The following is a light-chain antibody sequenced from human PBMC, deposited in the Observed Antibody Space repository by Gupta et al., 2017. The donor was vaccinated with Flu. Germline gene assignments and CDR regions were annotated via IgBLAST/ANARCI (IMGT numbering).Light chain of an antibody. V-gene: IGLV2-14*01. CDR1: SSDIGAYNY. Sequence: ALTQPASVSASPGQSIAISCTGTSSDIGAYNYVSWYHQYQGNVPILINYEVSTRPSGVSTRSSCSTYAKTASITVSGLEADDEDYYYYASYSAVVVFGGGTKLTVL. CDR2: EVS. J-gene: IGLJ2*01. CDR3: ASYSAVVV.